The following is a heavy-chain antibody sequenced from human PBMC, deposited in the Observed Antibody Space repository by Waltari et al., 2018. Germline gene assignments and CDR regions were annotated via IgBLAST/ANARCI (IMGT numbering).Heavy chain of an antibody. V-gene: IGHV3-9*01. CDR3: AKPQWLSPDAFDI. D-gene: IGHD6-19*01. J-gene: IGHJ3*02. CDR1: GFTFDDYA. Sequence: EVQLVESGGGLVQPGRSLRLSCAASGFTFDDYAMHWVRQAPVNGLDWVSGISWNSGRVVYADSVKGRFTISRDNAKNSLHLQMNSLRAEDTALYYCAKPQWLSPDAFDIWGQGTMVTVSS. CDR2: ISWNSGRV.